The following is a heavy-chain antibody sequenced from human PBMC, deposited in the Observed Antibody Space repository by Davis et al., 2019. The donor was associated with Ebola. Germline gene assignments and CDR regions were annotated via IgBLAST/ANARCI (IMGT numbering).Heavy chain of an antibody. CDR2: IYYSGST. J-gene: IGHJ6*02. V-gene: IGHV4-59*01. D-gene: IGHD3-22*01. CDR3: ARGSPSDPDGSGYSEYYYYYGMDV. CDR1: GGSISSYY. Sequence: PSETLSLTCTVSGGSISSYYWSWIRQPPGKGLEWIGYIYYSGSTNYNPSLKSRVTISVDTSKNQFSLKLSSVTAADTAVYYCARGSPSDPDGSGYSEYYYYYGMDVWGQGTTVTVSS.